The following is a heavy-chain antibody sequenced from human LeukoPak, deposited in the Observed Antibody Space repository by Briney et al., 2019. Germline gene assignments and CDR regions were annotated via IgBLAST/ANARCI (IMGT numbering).Heavy chain of an antibody. Sequence: GGSLRLSCAASGFTFSSYDMSWVRQAPGKGLEWVSVISGSGGSTYYADSVKGRFTISRDNSKNTLYLQMNSLRAEDTAVYYCAKDYSSGWYGYFDYWGQGTLVTVSS. D-gene: IGHD6-19*01. CDR1: GFTFSSYD. J-gene: IGHJ4*02. CDR3: AKDYSSGWYGYFDY. CDR2: ISGSGGST. V-gene: IGHV3-23*01.